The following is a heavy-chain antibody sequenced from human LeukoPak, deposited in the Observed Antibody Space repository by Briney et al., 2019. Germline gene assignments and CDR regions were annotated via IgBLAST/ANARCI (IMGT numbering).Heavy chain of an antibody. CDR2: IYSGGST. J-gene: IGHJ6*03. Sequence: GGSLRLSCAASGFTVSSNYMSWVRQAPGKGLEWVSVIYSGGSTYYADSVKGRFTISRDNPKNSLYLQMNSLRAEDTAVYYCARPYSNYDYYYYYYYMDVWGKGTTVTVSS. V-gene: IGHV3-53*01. CDR1: GFTVSSNY. D-gene: IGHD4-11*01. CDR3: ARPYSNYDYYYYYYYMDV.